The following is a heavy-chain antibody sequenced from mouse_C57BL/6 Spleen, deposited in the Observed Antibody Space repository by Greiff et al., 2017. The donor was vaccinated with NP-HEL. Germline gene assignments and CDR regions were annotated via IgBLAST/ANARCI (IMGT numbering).Heavy chain of an antibody. V-gene: IGHV1-82*01. CDR3: ARSRYDGYGGFAY. D-gene: IGHD2-3*01. CDR1: GYAFSSSW. J-gene: IGHJ3*01. Sequence: VQLQQSGPELVKPGASVKISCKASGYAFSSSWMNWVKQRPGKGLEWIGRIYPGDGDTNYNGKFKGKATLTADKSSSTAYMQLSSLTSEDAAVYFCARSRYDGYGGFAYWGQRTLVTVSA. CDR2: IYPGDGDT.